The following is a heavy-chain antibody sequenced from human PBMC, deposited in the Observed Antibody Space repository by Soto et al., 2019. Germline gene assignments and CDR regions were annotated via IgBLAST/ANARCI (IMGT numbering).Heavy chain of an antibody. CDR2: IYYSGST. CDR1: GGSISSSSYY. Sequence: PSETLSLTCTVSGGSISSSSYYWGWIRQPPGKGLEWIGSIYYSGSTYYNPSLKSRVTISVDTSKNQFSLKLSSVTAADTAVYNCAPVSRHYGNIVATMGMGAFYTWAQETLVTVSA. V-gene: IGHV4-39*01. D-gene: IGHD5-12*01. J-gene: IGHJ5*02. CDR3: APVSRHYGNIVATMGMGAFYT.